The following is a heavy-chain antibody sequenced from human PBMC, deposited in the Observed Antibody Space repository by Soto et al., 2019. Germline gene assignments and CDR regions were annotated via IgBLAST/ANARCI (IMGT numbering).Heavy chain of an antibody. Sequence: PSETLSLTCAVYGGSFSGYYWSWIRQPPGKGLEWIGEINHSGSTNYNPSLKSRATISVDTSKNQFSLKLSSVTAADTAVYYCARDLRGYGNFDYWGQGTRVNVS. D-gene: IGHD5-12*01. CDR3: ARDLRGYGNFDY. CDR2: INHSGST. J-gene: IGHJ4*02. CDR1: GGSFSGYY. V-gene: IGHV4-34*01.